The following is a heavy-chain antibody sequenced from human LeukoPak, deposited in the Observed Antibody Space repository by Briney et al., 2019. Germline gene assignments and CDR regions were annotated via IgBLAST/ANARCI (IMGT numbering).Heavy chain of an antibody. CDR2: INHSGST. Sequence: PSGTLSLTCAVYGGSFSGYYWSWIRQPPGKGLEWIGEINHSGSTNYNPSLKSRVTISVDTSKNQFSLKLSSVTAADTAVYYCARHRGYSYGPKKSKFDYWGQGTLVTVSS. D-gene: IGHD5-18*01. CDR3: ARHRGYSYGPKKSKFDY. J-gene: IGHJ4*02. V-gene: IGHV4-34*01. CDR1: GGSFSGYY.